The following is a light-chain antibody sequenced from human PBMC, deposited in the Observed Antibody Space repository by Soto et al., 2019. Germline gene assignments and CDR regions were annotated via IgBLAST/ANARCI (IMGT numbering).Light chain of an antibody. V-gene: IGKV3-15*01. J-gene: IGKJ1*01. Sequence: EIVMTQSPATLSVSPGERATPSCRASQSVSSDLAWYQHKPGQAPRLLIYGASTRATGIPDRFSGSGPGTDFTLTISRLEAEDFAMYYCQQCGGSPTFGQGTKVDI. CDR1: QSVSSD. CDR3: QQCGGSPT. CDR2: GAS.